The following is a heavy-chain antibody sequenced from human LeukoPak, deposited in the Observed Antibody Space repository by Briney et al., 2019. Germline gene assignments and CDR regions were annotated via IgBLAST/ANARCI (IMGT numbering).Heavy chain of an antibody. Sequence: RASVKVSCKASGYTFTGYYMHWVRPAPGQGLEWMGWINPNSGGTNYAQKFQGRVTMTRDTSISTAYMELSRLRSDDTAVYYCASWSMYYYDSSGYYTDAFDIWGQGTMVTVSS. CDR3: ASWSMYYYDSSGYYTDAFDI. V-gene: IGHV1-2*02. D-gene: IGHD3-22*01. J-gene: IGHJ3*02. CDR2: INPNSGGT. CDR1: GYTFTGYY.